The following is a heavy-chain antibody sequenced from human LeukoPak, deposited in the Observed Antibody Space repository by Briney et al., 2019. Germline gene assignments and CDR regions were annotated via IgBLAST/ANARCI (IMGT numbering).Heavy chain of an antibody. D-gene: IGHD4-11*01. V-gene: IGHV3-9*01. J-gene: IGHJ4*02. CDR1: GFTFSSYW. Sequence: GGSLRLSCVVSGFTFSSYWTSWVRQAPGKGLEWVSGISWNSGSIGYADSVKGRFTISRDNAKNSLYLQMNSLRAEDTALYYCAKDTEPDYSKGPVFDYWGQGTLVTVSS. CDR2: ISWNSGSI. CDR3: AKDTEPDYSKGPVFDY.